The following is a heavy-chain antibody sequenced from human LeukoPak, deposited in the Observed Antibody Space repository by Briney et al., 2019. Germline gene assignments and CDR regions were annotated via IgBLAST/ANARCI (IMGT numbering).Heavy chain of an antibody. Sequence: GGSLRLSCAASGFTFSSYDMSWVRQAPGNGLEWVSAISGSGGSTYYADSVKGRFTISRDNSKNTLDLQMNSLRAEDTAVYYCVPGRSGSAYDAFDVWGQGTMVTVSS. D-gene: IGHD6-19*01. CDR1: GFTFSSYD. CDR3: VPGRSGSAYDAFDV. V-gene: IGHV3-23*01. J-gene: IGHJ3*01. CDR2: ISGSGGST.